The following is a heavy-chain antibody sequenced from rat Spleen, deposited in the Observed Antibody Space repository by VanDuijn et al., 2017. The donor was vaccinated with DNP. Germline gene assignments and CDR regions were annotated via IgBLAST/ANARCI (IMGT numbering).Heavy chain of an antibody. CDR1: GYSITNNY. Sequence: EVRLQDSGPGLVTPSQSLSLTCSVTGYSITNNYWGWIRKFPGNKMEWIGHITYSGSTTYNPSLKSRISITRDTSKNQFFLRLNSVSAEDTATYYCARQNIVRDWYFDFWGPGTTVTVSS. D-gene: IGHD4-3*01. CDR3: ARQNIVRDWYFDF. J-gene: IGHJ1*01. CDR2: ITYSGST. V-gene: IGHV3-1*01.